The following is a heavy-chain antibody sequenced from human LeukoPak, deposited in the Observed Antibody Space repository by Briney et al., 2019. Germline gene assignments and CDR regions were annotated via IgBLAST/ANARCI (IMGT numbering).Heavy chain of an antibody. Sequence: GSPRLSWAASGFTLSSYSMNWGRPAPGRGLEGVSSISSGSSYIYYADSVTGRFTISRDNAKNSLYLQMNSLRAEDTAVYYCAREYRRWGQGTLVTVSS. V-gene: IGHV3-21*01. CDR2: ISSGSSYI. CDR1: GFTLSSYS. CDR3: AREYRR. D-gene: IGHD1-1*01. J-gene: IGHJ4*02.